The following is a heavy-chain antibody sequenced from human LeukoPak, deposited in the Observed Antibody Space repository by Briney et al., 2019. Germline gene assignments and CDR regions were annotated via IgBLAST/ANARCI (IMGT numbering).Heavy chain of an antibody. V-gene: IGHV3-7*04. CDR2: IKNDGGEI. D-gene: IGHD3-16*01. Sequence: GGSLRLPCAASGFTFSNYWMNWVRQAPGKGLEWVANIKNDGGEIFYVDSLKGRFTISRDNAENSLYLQMNSLRVDDTAVYYCVRDSHNAYHPDWGQGTLVTVSP. J-gene: IGHJ4*02. CDR1: GFTFSNYW. CDR3: VRDSHNAYHPD.